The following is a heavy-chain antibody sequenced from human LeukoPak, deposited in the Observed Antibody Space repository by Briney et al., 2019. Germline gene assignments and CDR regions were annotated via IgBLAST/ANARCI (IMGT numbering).Heavy chain of an antibody. J-gene: IGHJ4*02. CDR3: ARQLNYYDSSGYYPYYFDY. CDR1: GDSISSSTYY. D-gene: IGHD3-22*01. V-gene: IGHV4-39*01. Sequence: SETLSLTCTVSGDSISSSTYYWGWIRQPPGKGLEWIANIYRSGTTYYNPSLKSRATISVDTSSNQFSLKLTSVTAADTAVYYCARQLNYYDSSGYYPYYFDYWGQGTLVTVSS. CDR2: IYRSGTT.